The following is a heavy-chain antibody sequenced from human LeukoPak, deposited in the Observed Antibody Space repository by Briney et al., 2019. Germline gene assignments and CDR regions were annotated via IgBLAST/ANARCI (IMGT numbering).Heavy chain of an antibody. CDR2: ISYDGSNK. CDR1: GFTFSSYG. V-gene: IGHV3-30*03. J-gene: IGHJ4*02. D-gene: IGHD3-10*01. Sequence: GGSLRLSCAASGFTFSSYGMHWVRQAPGKGLEWVAVISYDGSNKYYADSVKGRFTISRDNSKNTLYLQMNSLRAEDTAVYYCARLAAGRGVIIPAFDYWGQGTLVTVSS. CDR3: ARLAAGRGVIIPAFDY.